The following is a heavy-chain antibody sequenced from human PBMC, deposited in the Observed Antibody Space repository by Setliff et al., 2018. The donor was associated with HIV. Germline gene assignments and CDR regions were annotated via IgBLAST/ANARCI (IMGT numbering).Heavy chain of an antibody. D-gene: IGHD1-26*01. Sequence: LSLTCTVSGASISSSSHHWAWIRQPPGKGLEYIGNINYTGSTHHNPSLESRVATSVDTSKNQFSLKLSSVTAADTAVYYCARIVRWELVATSTFFYYYMDVWGKGTTVTVSS. CDR3: ARIVRWELVATSTFFYYYMDV. CDR2: INYTGST. V-gene: IGHV4-39*01. CDR1: GASISSSSHH. J-gene: IGHJ6*03.